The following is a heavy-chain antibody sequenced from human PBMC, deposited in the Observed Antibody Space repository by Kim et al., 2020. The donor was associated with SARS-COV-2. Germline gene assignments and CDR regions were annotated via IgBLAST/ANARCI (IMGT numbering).Heavy chain of an antibody. D-gene: IGHD3-10*01. CDR1: GFTFSSYA. Sequence: GGSLRLSCAASGFTFSSYAMHWVRQAPGKGLEWVAVISYDGSNKYYADSVKGRFTISRDNSKNTLYLQMNSLRAEDTAVYYCARGRITMVRGAIDYWGQGTLVTVSS. CDR2: ISYDGSNK. V-gene: IGHV3-30-3*01. J-gene: IGHJ4*02. CDR3: ARGRITMVRGAIDY.